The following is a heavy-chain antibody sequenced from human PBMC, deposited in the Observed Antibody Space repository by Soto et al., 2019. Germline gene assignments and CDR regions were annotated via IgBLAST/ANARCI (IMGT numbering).Heavy chain of an antibody. CDR1: GGTFSSYA. V-gene: IGHV1-69*01. CDR2: IIPIFGTA. CDR3: ARVVAAAGN. D-gene: IGHD6-13*01. Sequence: QVQLVQSGAEVKKPGSSVKVSCKASGGTFSSYAISWVRQAPGQGLEWMGGIIPIFGTANYAQKFQGRVTITADESTXXAXXXXXXXXXXXXAVYYCARVVAAAGNWGQGTLVTVSS. J-gene: IGHJ4*02.